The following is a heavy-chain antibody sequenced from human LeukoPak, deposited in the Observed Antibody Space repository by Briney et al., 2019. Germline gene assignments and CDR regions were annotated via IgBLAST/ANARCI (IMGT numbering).Heavy chain of an antibody. CDR1: GYTFTSYD. V-gene: IGHV1-8*01. D-gene: IGHD6-13*01. CDR3: AREEAAAGTPDY. Sequence: ASVKVSCKASGYTFTSYDINWVRQATGQGLEWMGWMNPNSGNTGYAQKFQGRVTMTRNTSISTAYMELRSLRSDDTAVYYCAREEAAAGTPDYWGQGTLVTVSS. CDR2: MNPNSGNT. J-gene: IGHJ4*02.